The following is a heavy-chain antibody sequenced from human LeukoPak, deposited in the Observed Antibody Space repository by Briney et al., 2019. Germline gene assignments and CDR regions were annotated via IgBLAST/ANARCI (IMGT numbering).Heavy chain of an antibody. CDR3: ARGSPPRRNYGSRGYYSYYFDY. V-gene: IGHV1-2*02. CDR2: INPNSGGT. D-gene: IGHD3-22*01. CDR1: GYTFTGYY. Sequence: ASVKVSCKASGYTFTGYYMHWVRQAPGQGLEWMGWINPNSGGTNYAQKFQGRVTMTRDTSISTAYMELSRLRSDDTAVYYCARGSPPRRNYGSRGYYSYYFDYWGQGTLVTVSS. J-gene: IGHJ4*02.